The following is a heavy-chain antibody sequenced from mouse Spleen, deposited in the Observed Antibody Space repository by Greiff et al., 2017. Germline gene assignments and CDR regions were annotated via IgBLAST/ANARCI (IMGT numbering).Heavy chain of an antibody. CDR2: ISSGGGNT. D-gene: IGHD2-4*01. CDR3: ARRDYDGYYFDY. Sequence: EVHLVESGGGLVKLGGSLKLSCAASGFTFSSYAMSWVRQTPEKRLEWVATISSGGGNTYYPDSVKGRFTISRDNAKNTLYLQMSSLKSEDTAMYYCARRDYDGYYFDYWGQGTTLTVSS. CDR1: GFTFSSYA. V-gene: IGHV5-9-3*01. J-gene: IGHJ2*01.